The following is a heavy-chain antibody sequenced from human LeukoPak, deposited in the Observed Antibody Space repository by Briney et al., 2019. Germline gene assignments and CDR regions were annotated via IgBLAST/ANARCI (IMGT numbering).Heavy chain of an antibody. Sequence: PGGSLRLSCAASGFTFSSYAMSWVRQAPGKGLEWVSAISGSGGSTYYADSVKGRFTISRDNSKNTLYLQMNSLRAEDTAVYYCAKLSGSGPAGVWFGELLYPFGDWGQGTLVTVSS. D-gene: IGHD3-10*01. V-gene: IGHV3-23*01. CDR3: AKLSGSGPAGVWFGELLYPFGD. CDR1: GFTFSSYA. J-gene: IGHJ4*02. CDR2: ISGSGGST.